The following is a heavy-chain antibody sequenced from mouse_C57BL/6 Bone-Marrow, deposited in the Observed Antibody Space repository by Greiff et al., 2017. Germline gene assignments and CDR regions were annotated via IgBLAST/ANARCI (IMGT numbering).Heavy chain of an antibody. D-gene: IGHD1-1*01. CDR3: ARHIYGSKAWFAY. J-gene: IGHJ3*01. CDR1: GFTFSSYG. CDR2: ISSGGSYT. Sequence: EVQLQESGGDLVKPGGSLKLSCAASGFTFSSYGMSWVRQTPDKRLEWVATISSGGSYTYYPDSVKGRFTISRDNAKNTLYLQMSSLKSEDTAMYYWARHIYGSKAWFAYWGQGTLVTVSA. V-gene: IGHV5-6*01.